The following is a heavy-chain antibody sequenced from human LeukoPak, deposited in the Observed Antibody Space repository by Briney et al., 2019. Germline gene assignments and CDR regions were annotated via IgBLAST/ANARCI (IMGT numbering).Heavy chain of an antibody. CDR3: ARLDIVVVPAAGY. CDR2: IYYSGST. J-gene: IGHJ4*02. CDR1: GGSISSSSYY. D-gene: IGHD2-2*01. V-gene: IGHV4-39*01. Sequence: PSETLSLTCTVSGGSISSSSYYWGWIRQPPGKGLEWIGSIYYSGSTYYNPSLKSRVTISVDTSKNQFSLKLSSVTAADTAVYHCARLDIVVVPAAGYWGQGTLVTVSS.